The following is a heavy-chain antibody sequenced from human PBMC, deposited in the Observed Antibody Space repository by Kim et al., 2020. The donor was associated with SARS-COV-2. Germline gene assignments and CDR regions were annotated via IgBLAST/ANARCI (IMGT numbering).Heavy chain of an antibody. D-gene: IGHD3-22*01. CDR3: ARDQGYYDSSGYFDY. Sequence: DSVNGGFTTPRDNSKNTLCLQMNTLRAEDTAVYYCARDQGYYDSSGYFDYWGQGTLVTVSS. V-gene: IGHV3-30*07. J-gene: IGHJ4*02.